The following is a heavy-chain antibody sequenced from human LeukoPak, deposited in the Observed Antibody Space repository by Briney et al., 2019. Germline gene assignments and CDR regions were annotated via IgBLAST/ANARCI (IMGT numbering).Heavy chain of an antibody. V-gene: IGHV3-11*01. J-gene: IGHJ4*02. D-gene: IGHD4-17*01. Sequence: GGSLRLSCAASGFTFSDYYMSWIRQAPGKRLEWASYISSSGSTIYYADSVKGRFTISRDNAKNSLYLQMNSLRAEDTAVYYCARGTTVTSYYFDYWAREPWSPSPQ. CDR1: GFTFSDYY. CDR3: ARGTTVTSYYFDY. CDR2: ISSSGSTI.